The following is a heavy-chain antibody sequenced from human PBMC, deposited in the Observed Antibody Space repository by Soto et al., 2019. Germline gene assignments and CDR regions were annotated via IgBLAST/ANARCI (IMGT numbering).Heavy chain of an antibody. V-gene: IGHV1-58*01. J-gene: IGHJ6*03. Sequence: SVKVSCKASGFTFTSSAVQWVRQARGQRLEWIGWIVVGSGNTNYAQKFQERVTITRDMSTSTAYMELSSLRSEDTAVYYCAADPETDIAVAGTGFLHYPCATDVWDKATSVT. CDR2: IVVGSGNT. D-gene: IGHD6-13*01. CDR1: GFTFTSSA. CDR3: AADPETDIAVAGTGFLHYPCATDV.